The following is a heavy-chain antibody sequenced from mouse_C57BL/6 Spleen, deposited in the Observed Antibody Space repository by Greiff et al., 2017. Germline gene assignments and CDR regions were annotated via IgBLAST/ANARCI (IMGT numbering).Heavy chain of an antibody. CDR2: IDPSDSYT. CDR3: ARFAIYYDYDSGFAY. Sequence: QVQLQQPGAELVKPGASVKLSCKASGYTFTSYWMQWVKQRPGQGLEWIGEIDPSDSYTNYNQKFKGKATLTVDTSSSTAYMQLSSLTSEDSAVYYCARFAIYYDYDSGFAYWGQGTLVTVSA. J-gene: IGHJ3*01. CDR1: GYTFTSYW. V-gene: IGHV1-50*01. D-gene: IGHD2-4*01.